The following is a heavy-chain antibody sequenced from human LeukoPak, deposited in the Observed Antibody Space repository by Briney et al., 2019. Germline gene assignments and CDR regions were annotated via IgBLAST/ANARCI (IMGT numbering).Heavy chain of an antibody. D-gene: IGHD3-10*01. V-gene: IGHV4-31*03. Sequence: SETLSLTCTVSGGSISSGGYYWSWIRQHPGKGLEWIGYIYYSGSTYYNPSLKSRVTISVDTSKNQFSLKLSSVTAADTAVYYCARAFAYGSGIGYYGMDVWGQGTTVTVSS. CDR3: ARAFAYGSGIGYYGMDV. J-gene: IGHJ6*02. CDR2: IYYSGST. CDR1: GGSISSGGYY.